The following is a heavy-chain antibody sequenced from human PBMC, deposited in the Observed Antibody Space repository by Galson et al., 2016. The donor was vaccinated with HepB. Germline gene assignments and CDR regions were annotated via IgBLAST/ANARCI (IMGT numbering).Heavy chain of an antibody. D-gene: IGHD3-22*01. J-gene: IGHJ4*02. Sequence: SLRLSCAASGFAFSSSATHWVRQAPGKGLEWVAVITNDGTIEYYADFAKGRFTISRDNSKNTLFVQMNSLRADDTAIYYCVRGVYEGADNNGYYKYYFDSWGQGTLVTVSS. CDR1: GFAFSSSA. CDR2: ITNDGTIE. V-gene: IGHV3-30-3*01. CDR3: VRGVYEGADNNGYYKYYFDS.